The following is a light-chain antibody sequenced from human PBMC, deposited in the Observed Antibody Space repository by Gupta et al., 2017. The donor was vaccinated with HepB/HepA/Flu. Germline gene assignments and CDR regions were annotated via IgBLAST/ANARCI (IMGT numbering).Light chain of an antibody. CDR2: DAS. Sequence: DIQMTQSPSSLSASVGDRVTITCQASQDISNYLNWYQQKPGKAPKLLIYDASNLETGVPSRFSGSGSGTDFTFTSSSLQPEDIATYYCQQDDNLLTFGGGTKVEIK. CDR3: QQDDNLLT. CDR1: QDISNY. V-gene: IGKV1-33*01. J-gene: IGKJ4*01.